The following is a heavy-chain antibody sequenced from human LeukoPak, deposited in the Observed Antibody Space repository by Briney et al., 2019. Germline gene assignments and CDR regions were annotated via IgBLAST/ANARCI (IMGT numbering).Heavy chain of an antibody. CDR3: ARDVAAAGTRWFDP. V-gene: IGHV3-66*01. D-gene: IGHD6-13*01. CDR1: GFTVSSNY. J-gene: IGHJ5*02. Sequence: GGSLRLSCAASGFTVSSNYMSWVRQAPGKGLEWVSVIYSGGSTYYADSVKGRFTISRDNSKNTLYLQMNSLRAKDTAVYYCARDVAAAGTRWFDPWGQGALVTVSS. CDR2: IYSGGST.